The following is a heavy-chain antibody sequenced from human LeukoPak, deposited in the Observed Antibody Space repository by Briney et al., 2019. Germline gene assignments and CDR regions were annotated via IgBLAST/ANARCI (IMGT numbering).Heavy chain of an antibody. V-gene: IGHV4-34*01. D-gene: IGHD3-10*01. CDR2: INHSGST. Sequence: SETLSLTCAVYGGSFSGYYWSWIRQPPGKGLEWIGEINHSGSTNYNPSLKSRVTISVDTSKNQFSLKLSSVTAADTAVYYCARSPVRGVINYWGQGTLVTVSS. J-gene: IGHJ4*02. CDR1: GGSFSGYY. CDR3: ARSPVRGVINY.